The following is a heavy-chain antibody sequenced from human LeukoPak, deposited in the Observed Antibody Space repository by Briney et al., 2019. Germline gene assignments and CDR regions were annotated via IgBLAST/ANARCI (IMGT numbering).Heavy chain of an antibody. CDR3: ARGHSGGWPFDY. V-gene: IGHV3-21*01. CDR2: ISSSGSNT. J-gene: IGHJ4*02. CDR1: GFTFDSYS. Sequence: GGSLRLSCAASGFTFDSYSMNWVRQAPGKGLEWVSSISSSGSNTYYADSVKGRFTISRDNAKNSLYLQMNSLRAEDTAVYYCARGHSGGWPFDYWGQGTLVTVSS. D-gene: IGHD6-19*01.